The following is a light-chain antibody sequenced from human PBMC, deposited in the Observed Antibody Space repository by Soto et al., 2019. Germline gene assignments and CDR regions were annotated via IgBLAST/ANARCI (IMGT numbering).Light chain of an antibody. CDR2: GAS. J-gene: IGKJ1*01. Sequence: EIVMTQSTATLSVSPGERATLSCRASQSVSSNLAWYQQKPGQAPRLLIYGASTRATGIPARFSGSVSWTDFTLTIGSLQAEDFAVYYCQQYINWWTFGQGTKVEIK. V-gene: IGKV3-15*01. CDR1: QSVSSN. CDR3: QQYINWWT.